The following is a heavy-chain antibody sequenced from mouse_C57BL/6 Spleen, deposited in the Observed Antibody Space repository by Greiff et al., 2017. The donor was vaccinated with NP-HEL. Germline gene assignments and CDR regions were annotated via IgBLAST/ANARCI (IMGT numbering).Heavy chain of an antibody. D-gene: IGHD1-1*01. J-gene: IGHJ3*01. CDR2: IYPGSGNT. Sequence: VHLVESGAELVRPGASVKLSCKASGYTFTDYYINWVKQRPGQGLEWIARIYPGSGNTYYNEKFKGKATLTAEKSSSTAYMQLSSLTSEDSAVYFCARSGDYGSSFAYWGQGTLVTVSA. V-gene: IGHV1-76*01. CDR1: GYTFTDYY. CDR3: ARSGDYGSSFAY.